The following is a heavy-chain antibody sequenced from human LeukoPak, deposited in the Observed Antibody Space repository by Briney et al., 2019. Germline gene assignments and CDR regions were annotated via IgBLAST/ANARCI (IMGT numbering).Heavy chain of an antibody. V-gene: IGHV3-33*01. D-gene: IGHD6-19*01. CDR2: IWYDGSNK. CDR3: ATSYSSGSRRGFDP. Sequence: GRSLRLSCAASGFTFSSYGMHWVRQAPGKGLEWVAVIWYDGSNKYYADSVKGRFTISRDNSKNTLYLQMNSLRAEATAVYYCATSYSSGSRRGFDPWGQGTLVTVSS. CDR1: GFTFSSYG. J-gene: IGHJ5*02.